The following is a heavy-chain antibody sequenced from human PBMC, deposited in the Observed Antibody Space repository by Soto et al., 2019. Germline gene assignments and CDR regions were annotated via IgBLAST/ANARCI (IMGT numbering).Heavy chain of an antibody. V-gene: IGHV1-3*01. CDR2: INAGNGNT. Sequence: ASVKVSCKASGYTFTSYAMHWVRQAPGQRLEWMGWINAGNGNTKYSQKFQGRVTITRDTSASTAYMELSSLRSEDTVVYYCARSYGSGSYNYYGMDVWGQGTTVTVSS. D-gene: IGHD3-10*01. CDR3: ARSYGSGSYNYYGMDV. CDR1: GYTFTSYA. J-gene: IGHJ6*02.